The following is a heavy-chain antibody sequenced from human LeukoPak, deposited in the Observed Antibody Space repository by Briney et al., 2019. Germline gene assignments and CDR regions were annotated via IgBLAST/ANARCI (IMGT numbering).Heavy chain of an antibody. J-gene: IGHJ3*02. CDR1: GFTFSSYG. Sequence: PGGSLRLSCAASGFTFSSYGMHWVRQAPGKGLEWVAFIRHDGSNKYYADSVKGRFTISRDNSKNTLYLQMNSLRAEDTAVYYCARDLLGSWAPGDAFDIWGQGTMVTVSS. V-gene: IGHV3-30*02. D-gene: IGHD6-13*01. CDR3: ARDLLGSWAPGDAFDI. CDR2: IRHDGSNK.